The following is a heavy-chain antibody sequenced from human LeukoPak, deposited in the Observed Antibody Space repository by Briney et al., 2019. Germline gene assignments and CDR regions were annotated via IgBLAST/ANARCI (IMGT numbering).Heavy chain of an antibody. CDR2: INPNSGGT. Sequence: ASVKVSCKASGYTITGYYMHWVRQAPGQGLEWMGWINPNSGGTNYAQKFQGRVTMTRDTSISTAYMELSRLRSDDTAVYYCARDPTPMVVIDENVVRAWFGPWGQGTLVTVSS. CDR3: ARDPTPMVVIDENVVRAWFGP. D-gene: IGHD2-21*01. J-gene: IGHJ5*02. V-gene: IGHV1-2*02. CDR1: GYTITGYY.